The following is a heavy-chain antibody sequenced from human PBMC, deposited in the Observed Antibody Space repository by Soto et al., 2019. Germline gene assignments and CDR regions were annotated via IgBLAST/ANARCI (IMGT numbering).Heavy chain of an antibody. D-gene: IGHD3-10*01. CDR2: IYWDGAQ. V-gene: IGHV2-5*02. CDR3: AHSQGDQLLWCWEFLLNWFAP. Sequence: SGPTLVNPTQTLTLTCTVSGFSLSTSGVGVGWIRQPPGKALEWLTVIYWDGAQRYSPSLKSRLTITKDTSKNQVILTMTNMDPVDTATYYCAHSQGDQLLWCWEFLLNWFAPWGQGTPVTVSS. J-gene: IGHJ5*02. CDR1: GFSLSTSGVG.